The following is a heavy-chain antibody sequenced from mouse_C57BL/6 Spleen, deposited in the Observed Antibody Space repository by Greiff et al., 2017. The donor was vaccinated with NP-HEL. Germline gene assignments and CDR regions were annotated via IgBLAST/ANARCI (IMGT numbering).Heavy chain of an antibody. CDR2: ISDGGSYT. CDR1: GFTFSSYA. D-gene: IGHD3-3*01. Sequence: EVNVVESGGGLVKPGGSLKLSCAASGFTFSSYAMSWVRQTPEKRLEWVATISDGGSYTYYPDNVKGRFTISRDNAKNNLYLQMSHLKSEDTAMYYCARDSYILGGFDYWGQGTTLTVSS. V-gene: IGHV5-4*01. CDR3: ARDSYILGGFDY. J-gene: IGHJ2*01.